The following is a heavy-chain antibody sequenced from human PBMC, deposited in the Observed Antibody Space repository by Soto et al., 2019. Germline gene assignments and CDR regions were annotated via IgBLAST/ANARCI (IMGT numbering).Heavy chain of an antibody. CDR1: NGSINRGGYY. D-gene: IGHD6-6*01. Sequence: QVQLQESGPGLVEPSQTLSLTCTISNGSINRGGYYWSWIRQHPGKGLEWVGYMSYSGSTYYSPSLKSRVTISVDTSKTQLSLKLSSVTAADTAIYCCARARVISSRNWFDPWGQGTLVTVSS. CDR3: ARARVISSRNWFDP. J-gene: IGHJ5*02. V-gene: IGHV4-31*03. CDR2: MSYSGST.